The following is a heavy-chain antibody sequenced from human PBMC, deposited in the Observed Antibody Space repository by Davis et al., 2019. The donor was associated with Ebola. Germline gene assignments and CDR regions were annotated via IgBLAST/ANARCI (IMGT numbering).Heavy chain of an antibody. CDR2: INAGNGNT. J-gene: IGHJ6*04. D-gene: IGHD2-2*01. V-gene: IGHV1-3*01. Sequence: AASVKVSCKASGYTFTSYAMHWVRQAPGQRLEWMGWINAGNGNTKYSQKFQGRVTITRDTSASTAYMELSSLRSEDTAVYYCARDQDIVVVPAASYGMDVWGKGTTVTVSS. CDR3: ARDQDIVVVPAASYGMDV. CDR1: GYTFTSYA.